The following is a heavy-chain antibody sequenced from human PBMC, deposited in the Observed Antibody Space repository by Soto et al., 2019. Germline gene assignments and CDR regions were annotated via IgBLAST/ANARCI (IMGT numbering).Heavy chain of an antibody. V-gene: IGHV3-23*01. J-gene: IGHJ4*02. CDR3: AKDPAAAGTRTLYY. CDR2: ISGSGGST. D-gene: IGHD6-13*01. CDR1: GFTFSSYA. Sequence: PGGSLRLSCAASGFTFSSYAMSWVRQAPGKGLEWVSAISGSGGSTYYADSVKGRFTISRDNSKNTLYLQMNSLRAEDTAVYYCAKDPAAAGTRTLYYWGQGTLVTVSS.